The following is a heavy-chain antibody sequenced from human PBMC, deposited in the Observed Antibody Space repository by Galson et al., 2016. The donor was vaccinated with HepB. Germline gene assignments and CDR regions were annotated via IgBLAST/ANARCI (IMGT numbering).Heavy chain of an antibody. CDR2: ISYSGIT. D-gene: IGHD3-22*01. V-gene: IGHV4-31*03. Sequence: TLSLTCTVSGGSISTSDHYWSWIRQHPGKGLEWIGYISYSGITYYSPSLRGRLTISVETSKNHFSLQLGSVTAADTALYYWATDTSGSYRSWYFDLWGRGTLVTVSS. J-gene: IGHJ2*01. CDR3: ATDTSGSYRSWYFDL. CDR1: GGSISTSDHY.